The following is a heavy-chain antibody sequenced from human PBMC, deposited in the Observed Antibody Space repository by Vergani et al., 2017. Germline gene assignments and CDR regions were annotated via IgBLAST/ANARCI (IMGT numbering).Heavy chain of an antibody. D-gene: IGHD6-19*01. CDR1: GYSISRGYY. CDR2: VFHSGSA. V-gene: IGHV4-38-2*02. CDR3: ASHSAVGWLVKLGWIDP. J-gene: IGHJ5*02. Sequence: QVQLQESGPGLVKPSETLSLTCSVSGYSISRGYYWGWIRQPPGKGLEWIATVFHSGSAYYNPSLRRRVTISVETSKNQFSLRLSSVTAADTAVYCCASHSAVGWLVKLGWIDPWGQGIRVTVSS.